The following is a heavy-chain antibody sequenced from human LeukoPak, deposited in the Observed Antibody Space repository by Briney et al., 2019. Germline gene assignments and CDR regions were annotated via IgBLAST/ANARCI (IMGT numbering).Heavy chain of an antibody. CDR3: VARLEARPFGH. D-gene: IGHD6-6*01. J-gene: IGHJ5*02. Sequence: PSETLSLTCTVSGGSISSSSYYWGWIRQPPGKGLEWIGSIYYSESTYYNPSLKSRVTISVDTSKNQFSLKLSSVTAAVTAGYYFVARLEARPFGHWGQGTLVTVSS. V-gene: IGHV4-39*01. CDR2: IYYSEST. CDR1: GGSISSSSYY.